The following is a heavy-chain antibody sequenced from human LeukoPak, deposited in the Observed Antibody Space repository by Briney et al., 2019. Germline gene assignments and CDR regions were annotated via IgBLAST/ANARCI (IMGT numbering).Heavy chain of an antibody. CDR1: GFTFSSYA. CDR3: ASLVGATSGRDY. Sequence: PGGSLRLSCAASGFTFSSYAMSWVRQAPGKGLEWVSSISSSSSYIYYADSVKGRFTISRDNAKNSLYLQMNSLRTEDTAVYYCASLVGATSGRDYWGQGTLVTVSS. D-gene: IGHD1-26*01. J-gene: IGHJ4*02. CDR2: ISSSSSYI. V-gene: IGHV3-21*01.